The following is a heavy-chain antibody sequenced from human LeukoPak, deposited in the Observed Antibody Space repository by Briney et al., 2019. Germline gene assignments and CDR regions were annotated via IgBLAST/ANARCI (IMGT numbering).Heavy chain of an antibody. CDR1: GFTFSSYS. CDR2: ISSSSSYI. J-gene: IGHJ5*02. Sequence: PGGSLRLSCAASGFTFSSYSMNWVRQAPGKGLEWVSSISSSSSYIYYADSVKGRFTISRDNAKNSLYLQMNSLRAEDTAVYYCAGARSNYRPNWFDPWGQGTLVTVSS. V-gene: IGHV3-21*01. CDR3: AGARSNYRPNWFDP. D-gene: IGHD1-26*01.